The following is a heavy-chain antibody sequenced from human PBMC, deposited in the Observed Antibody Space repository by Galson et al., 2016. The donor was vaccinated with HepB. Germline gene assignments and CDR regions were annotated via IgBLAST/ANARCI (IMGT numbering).Heavy chain of an antibody. J-gene: IGHJ4*02. CDR1: RFTFSNFW. CDR3: TIYRGPTWTFFDY. V-gene: IGHV3-7*01. CDR2: IDRDGSET. D-gene: IGHD3/OR15-3a*01. Sequence: SLRLSCAASRFTFSNFWMVWVRQAPGKGLEWVANIDRDGSETNYVDSVKGRFTTSRDNAKNSLYLQMNNLRAEDTATYYCTIYRGPTWTFFDYWGQGTLVTVSS.